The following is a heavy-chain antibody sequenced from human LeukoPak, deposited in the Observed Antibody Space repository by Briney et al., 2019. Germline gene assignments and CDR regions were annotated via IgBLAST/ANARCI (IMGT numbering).Heavy chain of an antibody. V-gene: IGHV3-53*01. CDR3: ARERRAGIFDY. Sequence: GGSLRLSCAASGFTFSSHLMHWVRQAPGKGLEWVSVIYSGGSTYYADSVKGRFTISRDNSKNTLYLQMNSLRAEDTAVYYCARERRAGIFDYWGQGTLVTVSS. CDR2: IYSGGST. J-gene: IGHJ4*02. CDR1: GFTFSSHL. D-gene: IGHD6-19*01.